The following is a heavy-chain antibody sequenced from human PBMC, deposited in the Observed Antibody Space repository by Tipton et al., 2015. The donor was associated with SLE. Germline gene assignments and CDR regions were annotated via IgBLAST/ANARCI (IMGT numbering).Heavy chain of an antibody. V-gene: IGHV4-4*09. D-gene: IGHD5-18*01. CDR1: GGSLSSHY. Sequence: TLSLTCTVSGGSLSSHYWSWIRQPPGKGLEWIGYIYNSASTYYHPSLKSRVSISIDTSKNQFSLKLTSVTAADTAVYYCATYTAMLTAFDYWGQGTLVTVSS. CDR3: ATYTAMLTAFDY. J-gene: IGHJ4*02. CDR2: IYNSAST.